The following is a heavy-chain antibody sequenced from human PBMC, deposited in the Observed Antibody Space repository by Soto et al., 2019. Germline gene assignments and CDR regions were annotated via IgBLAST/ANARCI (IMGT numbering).Heavy chain of an antibody. D-gene: IGHD3-22*01. V-gene: IGHV3-48*04. J-gene: IGHJ3*02. CDR3: ARGDYYDTSGPFSDAFDI. Sequence: GGSLRLSCAASGFTFSNYSMNLIRQAQGKGLEWVSYISSSSSTIYYADSVKGRFTISRDNAKNSLYLQMKSLRAEDTAVYFCARGDYYDTSGPFSDAFDIWGQGTMVTVSS. CDR1: GFTFSNYS. CDR2: ISSSSSTI.